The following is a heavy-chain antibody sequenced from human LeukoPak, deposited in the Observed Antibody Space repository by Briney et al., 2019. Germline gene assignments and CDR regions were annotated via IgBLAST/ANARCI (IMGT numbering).Heavy chain of an antibody. J-gene: IGHJ4*02. CDR3: ARALAAAAGRRAGMMGD. Sequence: SETLSLTCTVSGGAISSGTYYWGWIRQPPGKGLAWIGRVYYSGTTYYNPSLKSRVTISVDTSKNQFSLNLISVTAADTAVYYCARALAAAAGRRAGMMGDWGQGTLVTVSS. CDR1: GGAISSGTYY. D-gene: IGHD6-13*01. V-gene: IGHV4-39*01. CDR2: VYYSGTT.